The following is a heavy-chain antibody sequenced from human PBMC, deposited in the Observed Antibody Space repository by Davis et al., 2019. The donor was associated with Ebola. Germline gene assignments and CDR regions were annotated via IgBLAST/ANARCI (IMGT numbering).Heavy chain of an antibody. CDR2: ISSSGSTI. D-gene: IGHD3-10*01. CDR3: ARDLGAYYYGSGSSGAFDY. V-gene: IGHV3-48*03. Sequence: PGGSLRLSCAASGFTFSSYEMNWVRQAPGKGLEWVSYISSSGSTIYYADSVKGRFTISRDNAKNSLYLQMNSLRAEDTAVYYCARDLGAYYYGSGSSGAFDYWGQGTLVTVSS. J-gene: IGHJ4*02. CDR1: GFTFSSYE.